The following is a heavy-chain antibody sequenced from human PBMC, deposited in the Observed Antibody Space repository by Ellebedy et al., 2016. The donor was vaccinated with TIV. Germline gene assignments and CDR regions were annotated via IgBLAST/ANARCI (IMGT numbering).Heavy chain of an antibody. CDR2: IWYDGSNK. V-gene: IGHV3-33*08. CDR3: ARGNYYDSSGYTLHFDY. J-gene: IGHJ4*02. D-gene: IGHD3-22*01. Sequence: PGGSLRLSCAASGFTVSSNYMSWVRQAPGKGLEWVAVIWYDGSNKYYADSVKGRFTISRDNSKNTLYLEMNSLRAEDTAVYYCARGNYYDSSGYTLHFDYWGQGTLVTVSS. CDR1: GFTVSSNY.